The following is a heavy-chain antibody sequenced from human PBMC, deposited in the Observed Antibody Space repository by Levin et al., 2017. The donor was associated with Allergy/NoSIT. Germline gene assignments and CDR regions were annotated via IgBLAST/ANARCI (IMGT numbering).Heavy chain of an antibody. V-gene: IGHV1-8*01. CDR1: GYTFTSYD. CDR2: MNPNSGNT. CDR3: ARGWGTPYYDFWSGYLRLGMDV. J-gene: IGHJ6*02. D-gene: IGHD3-3*01. Sequence: GESLKISCKASGYTFTSYDINWVRQATGQGLEWMGWMNPNSGNTGYAQKFQGRVTMTRNTSISTAYMELSSLRSEDTAVYYCARGWGTPYYDFWSGYLRLGMDVWGQGTTVTVSS.